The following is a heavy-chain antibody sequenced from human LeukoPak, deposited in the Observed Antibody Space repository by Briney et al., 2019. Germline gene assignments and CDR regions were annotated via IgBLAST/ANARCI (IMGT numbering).Heavy chain of an antibody. V-gene: IGHV1-46*01. CDR1: GYTFTSYY. J-gene: IGHJ4*02. CDR2: INPSGGST. D-gene: IGHD1-26*01. CDR3: ARRHRVGATGFDY. Sequence: ASVKVSCKASGYTFTSYYMHWVRQAPGQGLEWMGIINPSGGSTSYAQKFEGRVTMTRDTSTSTVYMELSSMRSEDTAVYYCARRHRVGATGFDYWGQGTLVTVSS.